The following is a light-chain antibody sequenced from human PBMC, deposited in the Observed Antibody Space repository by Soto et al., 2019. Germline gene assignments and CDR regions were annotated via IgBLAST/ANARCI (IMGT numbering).Light chain of an antibody. Sequence: EIVLTQSPGTLSLSPVERATLSCMASQSVSNSYLAWYQQKPGQAPRLLIYGASRRATGIPDRFSGSGSGTDFTLTISRLEPEDFAVYYCQQYGISPSWTFGQGTKVDIK. J-gene: IGKJ1*01. CDR3: QQYGISPSWT. CDR2: GAS. V-gene: IGKV3-20*01. CDR1: QSVSNSY.